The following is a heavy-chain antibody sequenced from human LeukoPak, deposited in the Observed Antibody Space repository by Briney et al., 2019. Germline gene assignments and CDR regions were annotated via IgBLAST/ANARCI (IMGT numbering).Heavy chain of an antibody. CDR1: GYSFTSYW. J-gene: IGHJ5*02. CDR2: IYPGDSDT. V-gene: IGHV5-51*01. Sequence: GESLKISCKGSGYSFTSYWIGWVRQMPGKGLEWMGIIYPGDSDTRYSPSFQGQATISADKSISTAYLQWSSLKASDTAMYYCARTRFGYCSGGSCLNWFDPWGQGTLVTVSS. CDR3: ARTRFGYCSGGSCLNWFDP. D-gene: IGHD2-15*01.